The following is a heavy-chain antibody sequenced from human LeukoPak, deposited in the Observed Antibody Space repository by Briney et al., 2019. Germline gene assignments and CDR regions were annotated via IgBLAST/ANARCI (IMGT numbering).Heavy chain of an antibody. CDR1: GGSISSGGYY. D-gene: IGHD6-13*01. J-gene: IGHJ5*02. Sequence: PSETLSLTCTVSGGSISSGGYYWSWIRQHPGKGLEWIGYIYYSGSTYYNPSLKSRVTIPVDTSKNQFSLKLSPVTAADTAVYYCARGVRQTGIAAAGTNWFDPWGQGALVTVSS. CDR2: IYYSGST. CDR3: ARGVRQTGIAAAGTNWFDP. V-gene: IGHV4-31*03.